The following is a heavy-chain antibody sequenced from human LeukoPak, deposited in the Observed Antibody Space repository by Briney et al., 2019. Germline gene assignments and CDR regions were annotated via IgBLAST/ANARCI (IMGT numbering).Heavy chain of an antibody. CDR1: GDSFSSVTDY. Sequence: SETLSLTCTVSGDSFSSVTDYWAWIRQPPGKGLEWIASGDYSGGTYYNPSLESRVAISADMSKNQFSLKLSSVTAADTAVYYCARDSAGYYDSSGYSPGDAFDIWGQGTMVTVSS. CDR2: GDYSGGT. V-gene: IGHV4-39*07. J-gene: IGHJ3*02. D-gene: IGHD3-22*01. CDR3: ARDSAGYYDSSGYSPGDAFDI.